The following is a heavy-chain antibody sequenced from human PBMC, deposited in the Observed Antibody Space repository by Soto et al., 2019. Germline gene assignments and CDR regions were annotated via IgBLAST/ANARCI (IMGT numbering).Heavy chain of an antibody. V-gene: IGHV5-10-1*01. D-gene: IGHD6-13*01. J-gene: IGHJ6*02. CDR2: IDPSDSYT. CDR3: ARSSSSSYYYYYGMDV. CDR1: GYSFTSYW. Sequence: GESLKISCKGSGYSFTSYWISWVRQMPGKGLEWMGRIDPSDSYTNYSPSFQGHVTISADKSISTAYLQWSSLKASDTAMYYCARSSSSSYYYYYGMDVWGQGTTVTVSS.